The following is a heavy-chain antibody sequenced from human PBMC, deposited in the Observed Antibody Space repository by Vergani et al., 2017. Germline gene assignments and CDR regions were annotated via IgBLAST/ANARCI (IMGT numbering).Heavy chain of an antibody. V-gene: IGHV4-39*07. CDR2: IYYSGST. Sequence: QLQLQESGPGLVKPSETLSLTCTVSGGSISSSSYYWGWIRQPPGKGLEWIGSIYYSGSTYYNPSLKSRVTISVDTSKNQFSLKLSSVTAADTAVYYCARRITMVRGVMKGWFDPWGQGTLVTVSS. CDR1: GGSISSSSYY. J-gene: IGHJ5*02. CDR3: ARRITMVRGVMKGWFDP. D-gene: IGHD3-10*01.